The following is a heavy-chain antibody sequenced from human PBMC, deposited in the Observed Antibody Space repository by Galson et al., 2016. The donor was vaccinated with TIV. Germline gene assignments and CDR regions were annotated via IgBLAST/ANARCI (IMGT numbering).Heavy chain of an antibody. V-gene: IGHV1-69*02. D-gene: IGHD3-9*01. CDR2: IIPVLGMT. J-gene: IGHJ4*02. Sequence: SVKVSCKASGGTFISYTLSWVRQAPGQGLEWMGRIIPVLGMTNDAQEFQGRVKITADRFTGTAYLELSSPKPGDTAVYYCARADSVDISSTEYWGQGTLVTVSS. CDR1: GGTFISYT. CDR3: ARADSVDISSTEY.